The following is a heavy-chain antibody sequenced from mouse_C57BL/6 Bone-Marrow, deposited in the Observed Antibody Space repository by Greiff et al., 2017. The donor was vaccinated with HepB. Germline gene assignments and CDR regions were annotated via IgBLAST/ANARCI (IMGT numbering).Heavy chain of an antibody. J-gene: IGHJ3*01. CDR1: GFTFSSYG. V-gene: IGHV5-6*01. CDR3: ARKLRLRPWFAY. CDR2: ISSGGSYT. Sequence: EVQGVESGGDLVKPGGSLKLSCAASGFTFSSYGMSWVRQTPDKRLEWVATISSGGSYTYYPDSVKGRFTISRDNAKNTLYLQMSSLKSEDTAMYYCARKLRLRPWFAYWGQGTLVTVSA. D-gene: IGHD3-2*02.